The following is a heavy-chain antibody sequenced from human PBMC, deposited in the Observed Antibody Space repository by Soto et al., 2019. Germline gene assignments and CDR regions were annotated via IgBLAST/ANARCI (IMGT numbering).Heavy chain of an antibody. CDR2: IYYSGST. CDR3: ARGGYDILTSNWFDP. Sequence: TSETLSLTCTVSGGSISSGDYYWSWIRQPPGKGLEWIGYIYYSGSTYYNPSLKSRVTISVDTSKNQFSLKLSSVTAADTAVYYCARGGYDILTSNWFDPWGQGTLVTVSS. CDR1: GGSISSGDYY. J-gene: IGHJ5*02. D-gene: IGHD3-9*01. V-gene: IGHV4-30-4*01.